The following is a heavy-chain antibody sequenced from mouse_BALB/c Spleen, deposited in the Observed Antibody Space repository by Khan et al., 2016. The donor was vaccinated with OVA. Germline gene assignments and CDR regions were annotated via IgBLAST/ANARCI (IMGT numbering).Heavy chain of an antibody. CDR2: ISTGGSYT. CDR3: EIQPGDDSGLGMDY. D-gene: IGHD2-2*01. J-gene: IGHJ4*01. V-gene: IGHV5-6*01. CDR1: GFTFSSYG. Sequence: EVELVESGGDLVKPGGSLKLSCAASGFTFSSYGMSWVRQTPDKRLEWVAAISTGGSYTYYPDSLKGRFTISRDNAKNTPYLQMSSLKSEDTAMYYCEIQPGDDSGLGMDYWGQGNPVTGPS.